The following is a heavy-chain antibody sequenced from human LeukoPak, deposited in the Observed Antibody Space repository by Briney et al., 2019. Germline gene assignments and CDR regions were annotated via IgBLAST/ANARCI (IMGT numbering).Heavy chain of an antibody. Sequence: ASVKVSCKASGYSFTGYYMHWVRQAPGQGLEWMGWINPNSGGTNYAQKFQGRVTMTRDTSISTAYMELSRLRSDDTAVYYCARDNSVEDTAWWFDPWGQGTLVTVSS. CDR1: GYSFTGYY. V-gene: IGHV1-2*02. D-gene: IGHD4-23*01. CDR3: ARDNSVEDTAWWFDP. CDR2: INPNSGGT. J-gene: IGHJ5*02.